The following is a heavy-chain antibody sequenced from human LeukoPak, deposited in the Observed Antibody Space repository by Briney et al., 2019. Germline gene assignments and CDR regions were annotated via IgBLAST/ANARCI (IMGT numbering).Heavy chain of an antibody. Sequence: QPGGSLRLSCAASGFTFSSYEMNWVRQAPGKGLEWVSYISSSGSTKYHADSVKGRFTISRDNAKNSLYLQVSSLRAEDTAVYYCAREGFDDGDSYRGLTGYMDVWGKGTTVTVSS. CDR2: ISSSGSTK. J-gene: IGHJ6*03. CDR1: GFTFSSYE. V-gene: IGHV3-48*03. D-gene: IGHD4-17*01. CDR3: AREGFDDGDSYRGLTGYMDV.